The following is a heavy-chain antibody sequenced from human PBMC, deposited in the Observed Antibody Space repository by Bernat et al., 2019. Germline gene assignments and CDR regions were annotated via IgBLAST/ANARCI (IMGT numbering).Heavy chain of an antibody. CDR2: IWYDGSNK. V-gene: IGHV3-33*06. D-gene: IGHD6-19*01. Sequence: QVQLVESGGGVVQPGRSLRLSCAASGFTFSSYGMHWVRQAPGKGLEWVAVIWYDGSNKYYADSVKGRFTISRDNSKNTLYLQMNSLRAEDTAVYYCAKDRVAVAGWFDPWGQGTLVTVSS. CDR3: AKDRVAVAGWFDP. CDR1: GFTFSSYG. J-gene: IGHJ5*02.